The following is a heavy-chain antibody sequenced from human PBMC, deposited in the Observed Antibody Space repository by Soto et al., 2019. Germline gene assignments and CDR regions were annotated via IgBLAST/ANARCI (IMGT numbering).Heavy chain of an antibody. D-gene: IGHD2-15*01. J-gene: IGHJ4*02. Sequence: QITLKASGHTLVKPTQTLTLTCTFSGFSLSTSGVGVGWIRQPPGKALEWLPLIYWDDDKRYIPSLKIRLTITKDGSNNQVVLTMTNMDPVDTATYYCARRQDRYCSCGSCPPFDYWGQGNLVTASS. V-gene: IGHV2-5*02. CDR3: ARRQDRYCSCGSCPPFDY. CDR2: IYWDDDK. CDR1: GFSLSTSGVG.